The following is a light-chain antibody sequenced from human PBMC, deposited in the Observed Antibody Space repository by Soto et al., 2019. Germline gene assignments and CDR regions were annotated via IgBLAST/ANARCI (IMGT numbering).Light chain of an antibody. CDR2: GAS. Sequence: EIVLTQPPGTLSLSPGERATLSCRASQSVSSGYLVWYQQKPGQAPRLLIYGASSRATGIPDRFSGSGSGTDFTLTISRLEPEDFAVYYCQQYGSSPRTFGQGTKVDIK. J-gene: IGKJ1*01. CDR3: QQYGSSPRT. CDR1: QSVSSGY. V-gene: IGKV3-20*01.